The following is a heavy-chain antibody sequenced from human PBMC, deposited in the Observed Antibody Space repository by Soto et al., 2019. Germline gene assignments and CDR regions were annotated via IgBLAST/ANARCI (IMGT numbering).Heavy chain of an antibody. Sequence: GGSLRLSCAASGFTFSSYAMHWVRQAPGKGLEYVSAISSNGGSTYYANSVKGRFTISRDNSKNTLYLQMGSLRAEDMAVYYCARDLLGEYYDILTGSNYFDYWGQGTLVTVSS. CDR3: ARDLLGEYYDILTGSNYFDY. D-gene: IGHD3-9*01. CDR2: ISSNGGST. J-gene: IGHJ4*02. V-gene: IGHV3-64*01. CDR1: GFTFSSYA.